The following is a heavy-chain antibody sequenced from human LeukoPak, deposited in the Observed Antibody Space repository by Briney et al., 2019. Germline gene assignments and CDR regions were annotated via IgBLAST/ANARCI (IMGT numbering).Heavy chain of an antibody. V-gene: IGHV3-48*01. Sequence: GGSLRLSCAASGFTFSSYGMHWVRQAPGKGLEWVSGISGNSGSIGYADSVKGRFTISRDNAKNSLYLQMSSLRAEDTAVYYCAREFSVTFNYCFDYWGQGTLVTVSS. J-gene: IGHJ4*02. CDR2: ISGNSGSI. CDR1: GFTFSSYG. CDR3: AREFSVTFNYCFDY. D-gene: IGHD2-21*02.